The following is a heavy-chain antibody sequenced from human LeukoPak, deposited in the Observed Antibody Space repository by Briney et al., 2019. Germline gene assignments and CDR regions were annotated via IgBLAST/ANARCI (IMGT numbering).Heavy chain of an antibody. CDR2: INSDGSST. J-gene: IGHJ3*01. CDR1: GFTFGNYW. D-gene: IGHD2-8*02. CDR3: ARDSTFRGTGPNV. V-gene: IGHV3-74*01. Sequence: GGSLRLSCAASGFTFGNYWMHWVRQAPGKGLVWVSRINSDGSSTNYADSVKGRFTISRDNAKNTLYLQVNSLRAEDTAVYYCARDSTFRGTGPNVWGRGTMVIVSS.